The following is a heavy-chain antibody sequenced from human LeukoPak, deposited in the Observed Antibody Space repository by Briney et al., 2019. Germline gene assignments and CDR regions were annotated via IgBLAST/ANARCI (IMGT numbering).Heavy chain of an antibody. Sequence: PGGSLRLSCAASGFTFSSYWMHWVRQAPGKGLVWVSRINSDGSSTNYADSVKGRFTISRDNAKRSLFLQMNSLRVEDTAVYYCARTMRGFDYWGQGTLVTVSS. D-gene: IGHD3-10*01. CDR2: INSDGSST. J-gene: IGHJ4*02. V-gene: IGHV3-74*01. CDR1: GFTFSSYW. CDR3: ARTMRGFDY.